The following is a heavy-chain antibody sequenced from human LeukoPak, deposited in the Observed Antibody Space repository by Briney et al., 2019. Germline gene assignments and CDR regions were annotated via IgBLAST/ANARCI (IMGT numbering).Heavy chain of an antibody. CDR1: GGSFSGYY. Sequence: PSETLSLTCAVYGGSFSGYYWSWIRQPPGKGLEWIGEINHSGSTHYNPSLKSRVTISVDTSKNQFSLKLSSVTAADTAVYYCASDVTGTLTYDYWGQGTLVTVSS. D-gene: IGHD1-20*01. V-gene: IGHV4-34*01. CDR2: INHSGST. J-gene: IGHJ4*02. CDR3: ASDVTGTLTYDY.